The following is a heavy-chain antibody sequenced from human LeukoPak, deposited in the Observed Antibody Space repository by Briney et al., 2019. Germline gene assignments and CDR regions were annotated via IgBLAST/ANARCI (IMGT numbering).Heavy chain of an antibody. V-gene: IGHV1-46*01. CDR2: INSGGGST. CDR1: GYTFTRYY. D-gene: IGHD6-13*01. J-gene: IGHJ4*02. CDR3: ARGRSSTYHY. Sequence: GASVKVSCKASGYTFTRYYMYWVRQAPGQGLEWMGMINSGGGSTSYAQKFQDRITMTRDTSTSTAYMELSSLRSEDTAVYYCARGRSSTYHYWGQGTLVTVSS.